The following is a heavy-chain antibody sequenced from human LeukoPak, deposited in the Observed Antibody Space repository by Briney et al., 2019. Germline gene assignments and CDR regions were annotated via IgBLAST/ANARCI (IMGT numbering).Heavy chain of an antibody. V-gene: IGHV3-30*02. CDR3: AKRAGIDYDDYVTSSFDY. CDR2: IRYDGSNK. J-gene: IGHJ4*02. CDR1: GFTVSSYG. D-gene: IGHD4-17*01. Sequence: GGSLRLSCAASGFTVSSYGMHWVRQAPGKGLEWVAFIRYDGSNKYYADSVKGRFTISRDNSKNTLYLQMNSLRAEDTAVYYCAKRAGIDYDDYVTSSFDYWGQGTLVTVSS.